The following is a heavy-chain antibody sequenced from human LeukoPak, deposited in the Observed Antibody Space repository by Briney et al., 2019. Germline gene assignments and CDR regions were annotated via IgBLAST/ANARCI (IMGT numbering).Heavy chain of an antibody. CDR1: GFTFSSYA. CDR3: ARKNGLDY. V-gene: IGHV3-23*01. CDR2: ISGSGGTT. J-gene: IGHJ4*02. Sequence: GGSLRLSCAASGFTFSSYAMSWVRQAPGKGLEWVSAISGSGGTTYYADSVKGRFTISRDNAKNSLYLQMNSLRAEDTAVYYCARKNGLDYWGQGTLVTVSS.